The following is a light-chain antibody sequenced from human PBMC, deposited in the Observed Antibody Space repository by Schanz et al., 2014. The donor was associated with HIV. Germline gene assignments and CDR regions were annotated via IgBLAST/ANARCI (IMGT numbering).Light chain of an antibody. J-gene: IGLJ2*01. Sequence: QSALTQPASVSGSLGQSITIPCTGTSGDVGTYNLVSWYQQHPGKAPKLMIYEVSKRPSGVSNRFSGSKSGNTASLTISGLQAEDEADYYCSSYTSSSTLGVFGGGTKLTVL. CDR3: SSYTSSSTLGV. V-gene: IGLV2-14*02. CDR2: EVS. CDR1: SGDVGTYNL.